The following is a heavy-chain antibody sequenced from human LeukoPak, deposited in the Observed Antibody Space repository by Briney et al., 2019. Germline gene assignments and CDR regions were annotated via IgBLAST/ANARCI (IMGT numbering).Heavy chain of an antibody. V-gene: IGHV3-7*01. D-gene: IGHD3-22*01. CDR3: AREGYYDSSGYWS. J-gene: IGHJ5*02. CDR2: IKQDGSEK. CDR1: GFTFSSYW. Sequence: GGSLRLSCAASGFTFSSYWMSWVRQAPGKGLEWVANIKQDGSEKYYVGSVKGRFTISRDNAKNSLYLQMNSLRAEDTAVYYCAREGYYDSSGYWSWGQGTLVTVSS.